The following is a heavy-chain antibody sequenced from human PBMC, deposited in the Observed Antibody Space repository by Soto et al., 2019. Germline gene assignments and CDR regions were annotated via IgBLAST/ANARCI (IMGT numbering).Heavy chain of an antibody. CDR2: IYYSGNT. D-gene: IGHD3-3*01. J-gene: IGHJ6*03. CDR3: ARDGRVAIFGSYYYYYYMDV. CDR1: GGSSSSYY. Sequence: LETLSLTCTVSGGSSSSYYWSWVRQPTGKGLEWIGYIYYSGNTNYNPSLKSRVTISVDTSKNQFSLKLSSVTAADTAVYYCARDGRVAIFGSYYYYYYMDVWGTGTTVTVSS. V-gene: IGHV4-59*01.